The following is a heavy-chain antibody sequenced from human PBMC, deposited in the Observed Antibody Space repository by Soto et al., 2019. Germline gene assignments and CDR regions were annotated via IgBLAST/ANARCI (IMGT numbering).Heavy chain of an antibody. V-gene: IGHV1-46*01. CDR1: GYTFTSYY. CDR3: ARINDILTGFDY. CDR2: INPSGGYT. D-gene: IGHD3-9*01. J-gene: IGHJ4*02. Sequence: GASVKVSCKASGYTFTSYYMNWVRQAPGQGLEWLGIINPSGGYTTYAQRFLGRFTISKDTSKSQVVLTMTSLDPVDTATYYCARINDILTGFDYWGQGTLVTVSS.